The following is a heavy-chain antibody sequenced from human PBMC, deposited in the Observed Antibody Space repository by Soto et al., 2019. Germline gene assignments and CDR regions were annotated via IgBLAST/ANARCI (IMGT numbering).Heavy chain of an antibody. D-gene: IGHD1-7*01. CDR2: INAGNGNT. J-gene: IGHJ3*02. CDR1: GYTFTSYA. Sequence: ASVKVLCKASGYTFTSYAMHWVRQAPGQRLEWMGWINAGNGNTKYSQKFQGRVTITRDTSASTAYMELSSLRSEDTAVYYCARGYITGTTSNAFDIWGQGTMVTVSS. CDR3: ARGYITGTTSNAFDI. V-gene: IGHV1-3*01.